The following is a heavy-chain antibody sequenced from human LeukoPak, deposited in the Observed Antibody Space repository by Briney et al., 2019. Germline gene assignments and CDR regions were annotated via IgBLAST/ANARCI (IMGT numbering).Heavy chain of an antibody. CDR2: IWYDGSNK. Sequence: SGRSLRLSCAASGFTFSSYGMHWVRQAPGKGLEWVAVIWYDGSNKYYADSVKGRFTISRDNSKNTLYLQMNSLRAEDTAVYYCARDLGMTRRYYDSSGAFGYWGQGTLVTVSP. CDR3: ARDLGMTRRYYDSSGAFGY. V-gene: IGHV3-33*01. CDR1: GFTFSSYG. D-gene: IGHD3-22*01. J-gene: IGHJ4*02.